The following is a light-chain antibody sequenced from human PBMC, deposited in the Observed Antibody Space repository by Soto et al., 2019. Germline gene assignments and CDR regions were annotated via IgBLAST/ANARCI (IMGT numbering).Light chain of an antibody. Sequence: EIVITQSPATPSVSPVETAPLSCRASQYVGTRLAWYQHKPGQAPRLLIYYTSNRATGIPARFSGSGSGTDFTLTINSLAPEDFAIYYCHQRQSWPRTFGQGTKVDIK. V-gene: IGKV3-11*01. CDR1: QYVGTR. CDR2: YTS. CDR3: HQRQSWPRT. J-gene: IGKJ1*01.